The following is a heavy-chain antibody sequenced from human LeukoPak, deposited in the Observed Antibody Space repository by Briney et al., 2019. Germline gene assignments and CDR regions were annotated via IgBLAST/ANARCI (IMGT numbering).Heavy chain of an antibody. CDR3: ARGRPLVTFIN. V-gene: IGHV4-34*01. J-gene: IGHJ4*02. CDR2: INHSGST. Sequence: SETLSLTCAVYGGSFSGYYWSWIRQPPGKGLEWIGEINHSGSTNCNPSLKSRVTISVDTSKNQFSLKLSSVTAADTAVYYCARGRPLVTFINWGQGTLVTVSS. D-gene: IGHD4-11*01. CDR1: GGSFSGYY.